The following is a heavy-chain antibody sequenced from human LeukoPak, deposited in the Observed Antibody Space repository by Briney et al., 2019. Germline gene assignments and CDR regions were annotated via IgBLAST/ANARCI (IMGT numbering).Heavy chain of an antibody. J-gene: IGHJ4*02. CDR1: GFTFSSYA. Sequence: GGSLRLSCAASGFTFSSYAMSWVRQAPGKGLEWVSAISGSGASTYYADSVKGRFTISRDNAKNTLYLQMNSLRAEDTAVYYCASQIYSSGWYEYWGQGTLVTVSS. V-gene: IGHV3-23*01. CDR3: ASQIYSSGWYEY. CDR2: ISGSGAST. D-gene: IGHD6-19*01.